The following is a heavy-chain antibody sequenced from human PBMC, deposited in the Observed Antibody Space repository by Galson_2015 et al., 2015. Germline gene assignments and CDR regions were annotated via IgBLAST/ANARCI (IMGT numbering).Heavy chain of an antibody. V-gene: IGHV4-59*01. J-gene: IGHJ6*02. CDR3: ARDGATAHGMDV. CDR2: IYYSGST. Sequence: SGTPSPPFTLSRGPLSTLYWSRLRQPPGEGPGWTGGIYYSGSTNYNPSLKSRVTISVDTSKNQFSLKLSSVTAADTAVYYCARDGATAHGMDVWGQGTTVTVSS. CDR1: RGPLSTLY. D-gene: IGHD1-26*01.